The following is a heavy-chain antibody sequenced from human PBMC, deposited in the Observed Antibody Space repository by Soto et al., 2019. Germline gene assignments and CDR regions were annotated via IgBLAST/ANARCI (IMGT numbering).Heavy chain of an antibody. CDR1: GYTFTNYA. Sequence: ASVKVSCKASGYTFTNYAMHWVRQAPGQRLEWMGWIIAGNGNTKYSQKFQGRVTITRDTSASTAYMELRSLRSADTAVHYCAREGYCSSTSCFDYWGQGTLVTVSS. CDR3: AREGYCSSTSCFDY. J-gene: IGHJ4*02. CDR2: IIAGNGNT. V-gene: IGHV1-3*01. D-gene: IGHD2-2*01.